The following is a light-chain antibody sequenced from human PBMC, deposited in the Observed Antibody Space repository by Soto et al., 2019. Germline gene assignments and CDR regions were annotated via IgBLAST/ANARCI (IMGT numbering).Light chain of an antibody. CDR3: QQFDTLPPA. V-gene: IGKV1-33*01. CDR1: QDISTY. Sequence: DIQMTQSPSSLSASVGDRVTITCQASQDISTYLNWYQLQPGKAPRLLIYDASNVDAGVPSRFSGSGSGTDFTLTISSLQPEDIATYFCQQFDTLPPAFGQGTKLEIK. CDR2: DAS. J-gene: IGKJ2*01.